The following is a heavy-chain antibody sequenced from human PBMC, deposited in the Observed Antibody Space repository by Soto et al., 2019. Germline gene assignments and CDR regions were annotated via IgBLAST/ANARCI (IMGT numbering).Heavy chain of an antibody. CDR2: IIPIFGTA. Sequence: ASVKVSCKASGGTFSSYAISWVRQAPGQGLEWMGGIIPIFGTANYAQKFQGRVTITADESTSTAYMELSSLRSEDTAVYYCARSLRYSNYEGYWGQGTLVTVSS. D-gene: IGHD4-4*01. CDR3: ARSLRYSNYEGY. J-gene: IGHJ4*02. V-gene: IGHV1-69*13. CDR1: GGTFSSYA.